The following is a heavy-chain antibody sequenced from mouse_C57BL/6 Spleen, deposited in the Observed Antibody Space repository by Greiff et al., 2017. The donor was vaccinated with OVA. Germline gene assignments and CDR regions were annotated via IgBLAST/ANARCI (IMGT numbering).Heavy chain of an antibody. J-gene: IGHJ2*01. CDR1: GYAFSSSW. CDR3: ARDDSNYGKNY. V-gene: IGHV1-82*01. CDR2: IYPGDGDT. Sequence: VQLQQSGPELVKPGASVKISCKASGYAFSSSWMDWVKQRPGKGLEWIGRIYPGDGDTNYNGKFKGKATLTADKSSSTAYMQLSSLTSEDSAVYFCARDDSNYGKNYWGQGTTLTVSS. D-gene: IGHD2-5*01.